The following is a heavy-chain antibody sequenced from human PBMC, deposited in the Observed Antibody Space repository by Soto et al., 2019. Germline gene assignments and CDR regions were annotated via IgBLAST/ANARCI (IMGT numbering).Heavy chain of an antibody. CDR2: VSYSDSS. CDR3: ARRHGLDIDAYY. J-gene: IGHJ4*02. V-gene: IGHV4-59*08. D-gene: IGHD3-16*01. Sequence: SETLSLTCTVSGGSMNNFYWSWIRQPPGKGLEWIGYVSYSDSSNYNPSLKSRVTISVDTSKNQFSLKLNSVTAVDTAVYFCARRHGLDIDAYYGGQGILVT. CDR1: GGSMNNFY.